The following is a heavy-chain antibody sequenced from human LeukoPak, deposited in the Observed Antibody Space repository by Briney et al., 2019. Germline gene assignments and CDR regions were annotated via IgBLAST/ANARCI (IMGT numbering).Heavy chain of an antibody. J-gene: IGHJ6*02. Sequence: SVKVSCKASGGTFSSYAISWVRQAPGQGLEWMGGIIPIFGTANYAQKFQGRVTIIADESTSTAYMELSSLRSEDTAAYYCARGGYCSSTSCLYYYYGMDVWGQGTTVTVSS. CDR2: IIPIFGTA. CDR3: ARGGYCSSTSCLYYYYGMDV. CDR1: GGTFSSYA. V-gene: IGHV1-69*13. D-gene: IGHD2-2*01.